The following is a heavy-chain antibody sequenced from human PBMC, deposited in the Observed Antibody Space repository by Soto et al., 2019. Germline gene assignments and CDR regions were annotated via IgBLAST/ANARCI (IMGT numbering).Heavy chain of an antibody. CDR2: IWHDGSNK. CDR3: ARASGAFDI. J-gene: IGHJ3*02. Sequence: QVHLVESGGGVVQPGRSLRLSCAASGFSFSTYGMHWVRQAPGKGLEWVAVIWHDGSNKFYADSVRGRFTISRDNSKNTLYLQMNSLRGEDTAVYHCARASGAFDIWGQGTMVTVSS. V-gene: IGHV3-33*01. D-gene: IGHD3-10*01. CDR1: GFSFSTYG.